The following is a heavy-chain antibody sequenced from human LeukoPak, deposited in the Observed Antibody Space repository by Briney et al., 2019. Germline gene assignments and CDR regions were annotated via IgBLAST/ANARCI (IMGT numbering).Heavy chain of an antibody. CDR1: GGSISSYY. D-gene: IGHD3-10*01. CDR2: IFYSGST. Sequence: PSETLSLACTVYGGSISSYYWNWIRQPPRKGLEWIGYIFYSGSTNYNPSLESRVTISVDTSKNQFSLKLSSVTAADTAVYYCAGDTYGSDYWGQGTLVTVSS. J-gene: IGHJ4*02. CDR3: AGDTYGSDY. V-gene: IGHV4-59*01.